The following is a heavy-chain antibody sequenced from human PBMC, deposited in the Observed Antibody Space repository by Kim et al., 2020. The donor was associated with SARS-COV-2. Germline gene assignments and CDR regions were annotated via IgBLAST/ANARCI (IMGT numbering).Heavy chain of an antibody. CDR3: AKEPRPRYDYVWG. V-gene: IGHV3-23*01. D-gene: IGHD3-16*01. Sequence: YADSVKGRFTISRDNSKNTLYLQMNSLRAEDTAVYYCAKEPRPRYDYVWGWGQGTLVTVSS. J-gene: IGHJ4*02.